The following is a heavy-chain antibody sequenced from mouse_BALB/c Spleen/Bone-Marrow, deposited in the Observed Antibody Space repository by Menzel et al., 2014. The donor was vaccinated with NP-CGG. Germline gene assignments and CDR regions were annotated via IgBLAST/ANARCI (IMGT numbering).Heavy chain of an antibody. CDR3: ARHEKANYGSYALDY. CDR1: GYTFTEYI. CDR2: FYPGSGSI. Sequence: VQRVESGAELVKPGASVKLSCKASGYTFTEYIIHWVKQRSGQGLEWIGWFYPGSGSIKYNEKFKDKATLTADKSSSTDYMELSRLTSEDSAVYFCARHEKANYGSYALDYWGQGTSVTVSS. D-gene: IGHD1-1*01. V-gene: IGHV1-62-2*01. J-gene: IGHJ4*01.